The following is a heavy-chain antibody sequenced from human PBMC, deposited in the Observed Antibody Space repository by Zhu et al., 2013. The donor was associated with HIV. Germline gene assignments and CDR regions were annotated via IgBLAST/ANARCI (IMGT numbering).Heavy chain of an antibody. V-gene: IGHV1-69*06. CDR1: GGTFSTFS. CDR2: IAPIFGRA. CDR3: ARDKGTYDGFQH. J-gene: IGHJ1*01. Sequence: QVQLVQSGAEVRKPESSVKVSCKASGGTFSTFSISWVRQAPGQGLEWMGGIAPIFGRANYAQKFQGRLTITADKSSSTVYMELSSLRCEDTAVYYCARDKGTYDGFQHWGQGTLVTVSS. D-gene: IGHD1-1*01.